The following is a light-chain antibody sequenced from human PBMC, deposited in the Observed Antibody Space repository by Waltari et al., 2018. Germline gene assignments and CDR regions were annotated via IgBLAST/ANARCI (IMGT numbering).Light chain of an antibody. CDR2: AAS. CDR1: QSVGNY. J-gene: IGKJ4*01. V-gene: IGKV1-39*01. CDR3: QQTYSAPLS. Sequence: IQMTQSPSSLSASVGDRVTITCRASQSVGNYLNWYQQRPGQAPKVLIYAASTLQSGVPSRFSGSGSGTDFTLTINSLQPEDLSIYYCQQTYSAPLSVGGGTKVEMK.